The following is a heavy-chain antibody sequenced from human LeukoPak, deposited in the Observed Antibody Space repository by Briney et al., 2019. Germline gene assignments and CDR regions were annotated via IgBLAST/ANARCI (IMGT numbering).Heavy chain of an antibody. D-gene: IGHD5-24*01. CDR3: ARPRRQGYRVGAFDI. J-gene: IGHJ3*02. V-gene: IGHV4-4*07. CDR1: GGSISSYY. CDR2: IYTSGTT. Sequence: PSETLSLTCTVSGGSISSYYWSWIRQPAGKGLEWIGRIYTSGTTNYNPSLKSRVTMSVDTSKNQFSLKLSSVTAADTAVYYCARPRRQGYRVGAFDIWGQGTMVIVSS.